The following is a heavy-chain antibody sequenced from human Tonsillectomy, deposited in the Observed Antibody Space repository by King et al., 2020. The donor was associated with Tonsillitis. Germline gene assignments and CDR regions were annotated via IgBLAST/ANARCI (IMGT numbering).Heavy chain of an antibody. V-gene: IGHV4-30-4*01. D-gene: IGHD3-3*01. CDR3: ARTSITIFGVVPYGAFDI. CDR2: IYYSGNT. CDR1: SGSISSGDYY. J-gene: IGHJ3*02. Sequence: VQLQESGPGLVKPSQTLSLTCTVSSGSISSGDYYWSWIRQPPGKGLEWIGYIYYSGNTYYNPSLKSRVTISVDTSNNQFSLKLSSVTAADTAVYYCARTSITIFGVVPYGAFDIWGQGTMVTVSS.